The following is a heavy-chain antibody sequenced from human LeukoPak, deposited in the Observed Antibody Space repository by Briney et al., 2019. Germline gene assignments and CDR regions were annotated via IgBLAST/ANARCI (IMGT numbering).Heavy chain of an antibody. D-gene: IGHD6-19*01. CDR2: IYYSGST. CDR3: ARGDVEWLVTDY. J-gene: IGHJ4*02. Sequence: SETLSLTCTVSGGSISSSSYYWGWIRQPPGKGLEWIGYIYYSGSTNYNPSLKSRVTISVDTSKNQFSLKLSSVTAADTAVYYCARGDVEWLVTDYWGQGTLVTVSS. CDR1: GGSISSSSYY. V-gene: IGHV4-61*05.